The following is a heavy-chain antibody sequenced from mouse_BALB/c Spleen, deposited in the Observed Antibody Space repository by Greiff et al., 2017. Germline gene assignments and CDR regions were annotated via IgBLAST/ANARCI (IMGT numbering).Heavy chain of an antibody. D-gene: IGHD2-14*01. CDR1: GFSLTSYG. Sequence: VQGVESGPGLVQPSQSLSITCTVSGFSLTSYGVHWVRQSPGKGLEWLGVIWSGGSTDYNAAFISRLSISKDNSKSQVFFKMNSLQANDTAIYYCAREGIYYRYGKFAYWGQGTLVTVSA. V-gene: IGHV2-2*02. J-gene: IGHJ3*01. CDR2: IWSGGST. CDR3: AREGIYYRYGKFAY.